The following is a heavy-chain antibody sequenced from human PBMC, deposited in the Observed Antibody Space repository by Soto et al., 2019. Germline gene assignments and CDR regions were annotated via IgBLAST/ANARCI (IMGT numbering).Heavy chain of an antibody. D-gene: IGHD3-3*01. V-gene: IGHV4-4*02. J-gene: IGHJ4*02. CDR1: VVSVTRSNW. Sequence: PSESRCLTCSVSVVSVTRSNWWSWVRQPPGKGLEWIVEIYHSGSTNYNPSLKRRVTISVDKSKNQCSLKLSSVTAADTAVYYCASSLLGRFLWDYWGQGTLVTVSS. CDR2: IYHSGST. CDR3: ASSLLGRFLWDY.